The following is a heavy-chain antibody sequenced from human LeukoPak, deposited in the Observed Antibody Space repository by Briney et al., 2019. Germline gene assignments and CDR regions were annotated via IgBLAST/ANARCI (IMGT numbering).Heavy chain of an antibody. V-gene: IGHV7-4-1*02. Sequence: VASVKVSCKASGYTFTNYAVNWVRQAPGQGLEWMGWINTNTGNPTYAQGFTGRFVFSLDTSVSTAYLQISSLKAEDTAVYYCARDWREYVAVAIIWGQGTLVTVSS. J-gene: IGHJ4*02. CDR2: INTNTGNP. CDR3: ARDWREYVAVAII. CDR1: GYTFTNYA. D-gene: IGHD6-19*01.